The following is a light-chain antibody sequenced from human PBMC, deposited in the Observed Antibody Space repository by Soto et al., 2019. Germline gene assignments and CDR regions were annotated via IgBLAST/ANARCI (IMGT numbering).Light chain of an antibody. J-gene: IGLJ3*02. Sequence: QSALTQPRSVSGSPGQSVTIPCTGTSSDVGGYNYVSWYQQHPGKAPKLMIYDVSKWPSGVPDRFSGSKSGNTASLTISGLQAEDEADYYCCSYAGNSLWVFGGGTKVTVL. CDR2: DVS. CDR3: CSYAGNSLWV. V-gene: IGLV2-11*01. CDR1: SSDVGGYNY.